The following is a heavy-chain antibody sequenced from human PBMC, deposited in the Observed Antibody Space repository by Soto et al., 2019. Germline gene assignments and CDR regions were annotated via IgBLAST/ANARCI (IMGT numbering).Heavy chain of an antibody. D-gene: IGHD2-15*01. CDR3: VRTSLVVAAATREDY. CDR1: GFTFSSYS. J-gene: IGHJ4*02. CDR2: ISSSSSYI. Sequence: GGSLRLSCAASGFTFSSYSMNWVRQAPGKGLEWVSSISSSSSYIYYADSVKGRFTISRDNAKNTLYLQMNSLRAEDTAVYYCVRTSLVVAAATREDYWGQGTLVTVSS. V-gene: IGHV3-21*01.